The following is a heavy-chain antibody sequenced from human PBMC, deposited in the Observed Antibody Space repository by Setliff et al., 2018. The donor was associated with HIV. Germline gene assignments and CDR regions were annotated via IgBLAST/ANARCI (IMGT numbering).Heavy chain of an antibody. CDR2: IGSAGDAT. J-gene: IGHJ4*02. V-gene: IGHV3-23*01. CDR1: GLPFSNFA. Sequence: PVGSLRLSCEASGLPFSNFAMGWVRQAPGKGLQWVALIGSAGDATNYAYAVQGRFTISRDNSKNRVYLQMNSLRVDDTATYYCAKFVGAGSDYFDFWGRGAQVPVSS. D-gene: IGHD3-10*01. CDR3: AKFVGAGSDYFDF.